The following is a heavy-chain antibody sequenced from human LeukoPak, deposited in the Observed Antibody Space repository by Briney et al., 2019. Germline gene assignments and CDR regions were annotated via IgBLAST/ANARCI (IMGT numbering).Heavy chain of an antibody. CDR1: GGSFSGYY. CDR2: INHSGST. D-gene: IGHD3-3*01. Sequence: SETLSLTCAVYGGSFSGYYWSWIRQPPGKGLEWIGEINHSGSTNYNPSLKSRVTIPVDTSKNQFSLKLSSVTAADTAVYYCARGLPVWSGYHYFDYRGQGTLVTVSS. V-gene: IGHV4-34*01. CDR3: ARGLPVWSGYHYFDY. J-gene: IGHJ4*02.